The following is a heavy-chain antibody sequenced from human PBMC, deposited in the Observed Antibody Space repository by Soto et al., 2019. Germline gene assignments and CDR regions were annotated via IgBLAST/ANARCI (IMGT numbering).Heavy chain of an antibody. CDR1: GGSVNSYD. J-gene: IGHJ4*02. Sequence: SETLSLTCSVSGGSVNSYDWSWIRQPPGKELEWIGYIYNSGGTDYNPSLKSRVTISEDTSKNQFSLELTSVTATDTAVYYCARRFCRGGSCYSSFDYWGQGTLVTVSS. CDR2: IYNSGGT. CDR3: ARRFCRGGSCYSSFDY. D-gene: IGHD2-15*01. V-gene: IGHV4-59*08.